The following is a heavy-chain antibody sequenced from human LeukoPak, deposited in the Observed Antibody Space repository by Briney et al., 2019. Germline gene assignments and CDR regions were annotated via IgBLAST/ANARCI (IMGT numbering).Heavy chain of an antibody. Sequence: PSETLSLTCTVSGGSISSGGYYWSWIRQHPGKGLEWIGYIYYSGSTYYNPSLKSRVTISVDTSKNQFSLKLTSVTAADTAVYYCARDNGTSGYYVSAYWGQGILVTVSS. CDR1: GGSISSGGYY. V-gene: IGHV4-31*03. D-gene: IGHD3-22*01. CDR3: ARDNGTSGYYVSAY. J-gene: IGHJ4*02. CDR2: IYYSGST.